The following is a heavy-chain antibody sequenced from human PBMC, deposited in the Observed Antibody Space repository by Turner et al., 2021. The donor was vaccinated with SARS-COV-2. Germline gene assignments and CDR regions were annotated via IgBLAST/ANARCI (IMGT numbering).Heavy chain of an antibody. D-gene: IGHD6-13*01. J-gene: IGHJ4*02. CDR2: IWYDGSNK. CDR3: AREHPPSSWQTYYFDF. Sequence: QVQLMESGGGVVQPGRSLRLSCPASGFTFSSYGMHWVRQAPGKGLEWVAIIWYDGSNKYYADSVKGRFTISRDNSKNTLYLQMNSLRAEDTAVYYCAREHPPSSWQTYYFDFWGQGTLVTVSS. V-gene: IGHV3-33*01. CDR1: GFTFSSYG.